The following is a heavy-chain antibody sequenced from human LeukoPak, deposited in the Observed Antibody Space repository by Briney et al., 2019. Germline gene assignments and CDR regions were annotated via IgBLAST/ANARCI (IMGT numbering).Heavy chain of an antibody. D-gene: IGHD2-2*01. CDR3: AASCYEVKKYYGMDV. CDR1: GFIVSSNY. V-gene: IGHV3-7*01. Sequence: GGSLRLSCAASGFIVSSNYMSWVRQAPGKGLEWVANIKQAGSEKYYVDSVKGRFTISRDNAKNSLYLQMNSLRAEDTAVYYCAASCYEVKKYYGMDVWGQGTTVTVSS. J-gene: IGHJ6*02. CDR2: IKQAGSEK.